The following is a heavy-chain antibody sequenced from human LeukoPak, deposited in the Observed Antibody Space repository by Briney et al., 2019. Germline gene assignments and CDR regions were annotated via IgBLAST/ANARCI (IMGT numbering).Heavy chain of an antibody. CDR1: GFTVSSNY. D-gene: IGHD3-10*01. Sequence: GGSLRLSCAASGFTVSSNYMSWVRQAPGKGLEWVSSISTSGSYIYYANSMKGRFTISRDNAKNSLYLQMNSLRVEDSAVYYCATDLIHYYASGAKTWGQGTLVTVSS. CDR2: ISTSGSYI. V-gene: IGHV3-21*01. J-gene: IGHJ5*02. CDR3: ATDLIHYYASGAKT.